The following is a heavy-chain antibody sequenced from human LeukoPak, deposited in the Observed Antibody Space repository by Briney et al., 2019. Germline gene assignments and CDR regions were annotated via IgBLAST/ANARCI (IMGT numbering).Heavy chain of an antibody. CDR2: IIPILGIA. J-gene: IGHJ5*02. V-gene: IGHV1-69*04. D-gene: IGHD6-13*01. CDR3: ARDGIRIAAAGTSWFDP. Sequence: GASVKVSCKASGGTISSYAISWVRQAPGQGLEWMGRIIPILGIANYAQKFQGRVTITADKSTSTAYMELSSLRSEDTAVYYCARDGIRIAAAGTSWFDPWGQGTLVTVSS. CDR1: GGTISSYA.